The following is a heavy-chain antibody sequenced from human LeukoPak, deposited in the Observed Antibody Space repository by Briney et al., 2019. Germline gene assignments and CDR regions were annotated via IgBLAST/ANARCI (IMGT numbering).Heavy chain of an antibody. D-gene: IGHD5-18*01. Sequence: SETLSLTCTVSGGSISSYYWSWIRQPAGKGLEWIGRIYTSGSTNHNPSLKSRVTVSVDTSKNQFSLKLSSVTAADTAVYYCARVDKTAMVSYWGQGTLVTVSS. V-gene: IGHV4-4*07. CDR3: ARVDKTAMVSY. CDR2: IYTSGST. CDR1: GGSISSYY. J-gene: IGHJ4*02.